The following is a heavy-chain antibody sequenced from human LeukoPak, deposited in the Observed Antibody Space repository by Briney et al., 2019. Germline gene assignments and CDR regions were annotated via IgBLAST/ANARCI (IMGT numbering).Heavy chain of an antibody. V-gene: IGHV5-51*01. J-gene: IGHJ6*03. CDR2: IYPGDSDT. Sequence: GESLKISCKGSGYSFTSYWIGWVRQMPGKVLEWMGIIYPGDSDTRYSPSFQGQVTISADKSISTAYLQWSSLKDSDTAMYYCARPSFISPEHDYGDYSSAGYMDVWGKGTTVTVSS. D-gene: IGHD4-17*01. CDR3: ARPSFISPEHDYGDYSSAGYMDV. CDR1: GYSFTSYW.